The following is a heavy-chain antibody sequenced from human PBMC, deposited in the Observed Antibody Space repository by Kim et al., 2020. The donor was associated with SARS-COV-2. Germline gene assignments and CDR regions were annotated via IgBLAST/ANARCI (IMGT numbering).Heavy chain of an antibody. CDR1: GFVFGESW. CDR2: ISEDGSRE. Sequence: GGSLRLSCVGSGFVFGESWMTWVRQAPGKGLDVVAYISEDGSRESYVDSVKGRFTISRDNAKKSVFLQMNRLRVEDTALYYCGRSTSGNYCGQGAL. J-gene: IGHJ4*02. V-gene: IGHV3-7*01. D-gene: IGHD1-1*01. CDR3: GRSTSGNY.